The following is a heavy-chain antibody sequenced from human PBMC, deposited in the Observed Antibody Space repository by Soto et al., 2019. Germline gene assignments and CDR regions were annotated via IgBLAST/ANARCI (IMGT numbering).Heavy chain of an antibody. CDR2: TYFRSKWYN. CDR1: GDSVSSNAAS. V-gene: IGHV6-1*01. CDR3: AKGDNLGPKTGYAFDP. D-gene: IGHD5-12*01. Sequence: SQTLSLTCAISGDSVSSNAASWIWIRQSPSRGLEWLGRTYFRSKWYNDYAVSVKSRIIINPDTSNNQFSLQLNSVTPEDTAVYFCAKGDNLGPKTGYAFDPWGQGIMVTFS. J-gene: IGHJ5*02.